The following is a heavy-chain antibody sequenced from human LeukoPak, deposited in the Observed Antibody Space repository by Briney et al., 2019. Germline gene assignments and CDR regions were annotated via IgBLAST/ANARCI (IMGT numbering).Heavy chain of an antibody. CDR1: GFTFSSYS. CDR3: ARDPYDFWRPFDY. D-gene: IGHD3-3*01. Sequence: GGSLRLSCAASGFTFSSYSMNWVRQAPGEGLEWVSYISSSSSTIYYADSVKGRFTISRDNAKNSLYLQMNSLRAEDTAVYYCARDPYDFWRPFDYWGQGTLVTVSS. V-gene: IGHV3-48*01. J-gene: IGHJ4*02. CDR2: ISSSSSTI.